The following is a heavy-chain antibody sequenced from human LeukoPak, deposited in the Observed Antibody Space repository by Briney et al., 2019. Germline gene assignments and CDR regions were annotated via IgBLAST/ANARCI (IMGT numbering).Heavy chain of an antibody. Sequence: GASVKVSCKASGHTFTGYYMHWVRQAPGQGLEWMGWINPNSGGTNYAQKFQGRVTMTRDTSISTAYMELSRLRSDDTAVYYCARFISSGSPDFDYWGQGTLVTVSS. J-gene: IGHJ4*02. V-gene: IGHV1-2*02. CDR3: ARFISSGSPDFDY. CDR1: GHTFTGYY. CDR2: INPNSGGT. D-gene: IGHD3-10*01.